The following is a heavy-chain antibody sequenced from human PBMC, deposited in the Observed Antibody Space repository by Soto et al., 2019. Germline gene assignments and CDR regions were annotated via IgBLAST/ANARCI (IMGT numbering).Heavy chain of an antibody. CDR1: GGSISSGGYY. CDR2: IYYSGST. CDR3: ARATYYYGSGSDMGFDY. J-gene: IGHJ4*02. D-gene: IGHD3-10*01. V-gene: IGHV4-31*03. Sequence: SETLSLTCTVSGGSISSGGYYWSWIRQHPGKGLEWIGYIYYSGSTYYNPSLKSRVTISVDTSKNQFSLKLSSVTAADTAVYYCARATYYYGSGSDMGFDYWGQGTLVTVSS.